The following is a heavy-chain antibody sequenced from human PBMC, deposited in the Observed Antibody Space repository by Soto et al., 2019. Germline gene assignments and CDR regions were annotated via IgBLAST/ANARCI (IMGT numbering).Heavy chain of an antibody. CDR3: ARDKDRQQLGGNYYYGIDV. V-gene: IGHV1-69*12. CDR1: GGTFGNSA. J-gene: IGHJ6*02. Sequence: QVQLVQSGAEVKKPGSSVTVSCKASGGTFGNSAISWVRQAPGQGLEWMGGIIPIFPTPYYAQKFQGRVTIPADESTSTAYMELTSLGSDDTAVYYCARDKDRQQLGGNYYYGIDVWGQGTTVTVSS. D-gene: IGHD3-3*02. CDR2: IIPIFPTP.